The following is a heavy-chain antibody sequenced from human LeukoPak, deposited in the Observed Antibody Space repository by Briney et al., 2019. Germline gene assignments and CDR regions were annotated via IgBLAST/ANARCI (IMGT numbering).Heavy chain of an antibody. Sequence: ASVKVSCKASGYIFTNYYMHWVRQAPGQGLEWMGIINPLGGSTTYAQKFQGRVTMTRDTSTSTVSMELSGLTSDDTAVYYCARGRFIRSGSYPFDYWGQGTLVTVSS. J-gene: IGHJ4*02. CDR2: INPLGGST. D-gene: IGHD3-10*01. CDR1: GYIFTNYY. CDR3: ARGRFIRSGSYPFDY. V-gene: IGHV1-46*01.